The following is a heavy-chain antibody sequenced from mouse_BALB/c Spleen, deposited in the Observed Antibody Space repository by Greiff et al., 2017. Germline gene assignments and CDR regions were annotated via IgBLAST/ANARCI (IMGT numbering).Heavy chain of an antibody. V-gene: IGHV2-9*02. CDR3: ARTGCDY. CDR1: GFSLTSYG. Sequence: VKLMESGPGLVAPSQSLSLTCTVSGFSLTSYGVHWVRQPPGKGLEWLGVIWAGGSTNYNSALMSRLSISQDNSKSQVFLKMNSLQTDDTAMYYCARTGCDYGGQGTTLTVSS. D-gene: IGHD4-1*01. J-gene: IGHJ2*01. CDR2: IWAGGST.